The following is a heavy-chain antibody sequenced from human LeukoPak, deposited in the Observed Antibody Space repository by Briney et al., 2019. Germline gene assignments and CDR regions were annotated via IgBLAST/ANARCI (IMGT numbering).Heavy chain of an antibody. Sequence: GGSLRLSCAASGFTFSSYAMHWVRQAPGKGLEWVAVISYDGSNEYYADSVKGRFTISRDNSKNTLYLRMNSLRTEDTAVYYCARDYDSSGYYPHFDYWGQGTLVTVSS. CDR3: ARDYDSSGYYPHFDY. V-gene: IGHV3-30-3*01. J-gene: IGHJ4*02. CDR2: ISYDGSNE. D-gene: IGHD3-22*01. CDR1: GFTFSSYA.